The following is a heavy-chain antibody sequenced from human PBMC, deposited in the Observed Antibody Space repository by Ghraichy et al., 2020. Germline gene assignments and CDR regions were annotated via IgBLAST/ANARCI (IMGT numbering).Heavy chain of an antibody. Sequence: SETLSLTCAVYGGSFSGYYWSWIRQPPGKGLEWIGEINHSGSTNYNPSLKSRVTISVDTSKNQFSLKLSSVTAADTAVYYCARVRSSYYDFWSGSDDWFDPWGQGTLVTVSS. J-gene: IGHJ5*02. D-gene: IGHD3-3*01. CDR2: INHSGST. V-gene: IGHV4-34*01. CDR3: ARVRSSYYDFWSGSDDWFDP. CDR1: GGSFSGYY.